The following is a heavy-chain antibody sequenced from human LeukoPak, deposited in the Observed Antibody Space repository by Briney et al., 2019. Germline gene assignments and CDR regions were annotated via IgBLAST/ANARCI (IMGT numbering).Heavy chain of an antibody. CDR3: ARDQRYFDWLFPGSYFDY. CDR1: GFTFSSYW. V-gene: IGHV3-7*03. D-gene: IGHD3-9*01. Sequence: GGSLRLSCAASGFTFSSYWMSWARQAPGKGLEWVANIKQDGSEKYYVDSVKGRFTISRDNAKNSLYLQMNSLRAEDTAVYYCARDQRYFDWLFPGSYFDYWGQGTLVTVSS. J-gene: IGHJ4*02. CDR2: IKQDGSEK.